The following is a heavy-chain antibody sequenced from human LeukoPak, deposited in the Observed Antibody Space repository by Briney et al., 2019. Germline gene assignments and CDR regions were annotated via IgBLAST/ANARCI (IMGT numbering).Heavy chain of an antibody. D-gene: IGHD2-2*01. CDR1: GYTFTSYY. J-gene: IGHJ3*02. CDR3: ARPRDIVVVPAAMSAFDI. CDR2: INPNSGGT. Sequence: GASVKVSCKASGYTFTSYYMHWVRQAPGQGLEWMGWINPNSGGTNYAQKFQGRVTMTRDTSISTAYMELSRLRSDDTAVYYCARPRDIVVVPAAMSAFDIWGQGTMVTVSS. V-gene: IGHV1-2*02.